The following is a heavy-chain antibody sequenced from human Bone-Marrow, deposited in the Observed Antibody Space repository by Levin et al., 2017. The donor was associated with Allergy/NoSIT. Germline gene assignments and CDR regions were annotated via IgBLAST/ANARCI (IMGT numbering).Heavy chain of an antibody. Sequence: GSLRLSCAVSGDSISSSWWGWVRQPPGKGLEWIGEIFHSGSTNYNPSLKSRVTISLDKSKNQFSLNLNSMTAADTAVYYCARPYHYYMDVWGKGTSVTVSS. J-gene: IGHJ6*03. CDR1: GDSISSSW. CDR3: ARPYHYYMDV. CDR2: IFHSGST. V-gene: IGHV4-4*02.